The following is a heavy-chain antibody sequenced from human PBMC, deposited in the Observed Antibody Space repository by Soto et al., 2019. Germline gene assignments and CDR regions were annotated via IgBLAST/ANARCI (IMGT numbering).Heavy chain of an antibody. V-gene: IGHV3-30-3*01. CDR1: GFTISNYG. Sequence: GGSLRLSCAASGFTISNYGMHWVRQGPGKGLEWVAVISYDGTITYYADSVKGRFTISRDNSKNTLYLQMNSLRTEDTAVYYCATTRVGPCSSSICFSGIFDGMDVWGQGTTVTVSS. CDR3: ATTRVGPCSSSICFSGIFDGMDV. J-gene: IGHJ6*02. CDR2: ISYDGTIT. D-gene: IGHD2-2*01.